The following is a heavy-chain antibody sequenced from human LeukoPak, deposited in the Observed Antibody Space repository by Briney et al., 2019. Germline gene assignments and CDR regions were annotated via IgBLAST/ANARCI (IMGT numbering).Heavy chain of an antibody. CDR2: IKEDGSKI. D-gene: IGHD2-8*02. V-gene: IGHV3-7*01. CDR1: VFTLRGYW. J-gene: IGHJ6*04. Sequence: PGGTLRLSCTESVFTLRGYWIRSVRQAPGVGLEWLADIKEDGSKIYYVDSVKGRFTISRDNARNSVYLQMNNLRDEDTAVYYCARDDHELGYCTGSSCSAASDCGKGTTVTVSS. CDR3: ARDDHELGYCTGSSCSAASD.